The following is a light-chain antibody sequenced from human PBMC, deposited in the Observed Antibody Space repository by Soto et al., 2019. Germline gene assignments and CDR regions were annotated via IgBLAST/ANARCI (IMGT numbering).Light chain of an antibody. V-gene: IGKV3-11*01. J-gene: IGKJ4*01. CDR2: EIS. Sequence: EIVLTQSPATVSLSPGERATLSCRASQSVNNHLAWYQQKPGQTPRLLIYEISNRATGIPARFSGSGSGTDFTLTISSLEPEDDAVYYCQQYNNWPFLLTFGGGTKVEIK. CDR1: QSVNNH. CDR3: QQYNNWPFLLT.